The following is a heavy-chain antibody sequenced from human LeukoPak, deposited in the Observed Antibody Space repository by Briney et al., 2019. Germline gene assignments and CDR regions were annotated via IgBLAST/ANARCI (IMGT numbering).Heavy chain of an antibody. D-gene: IGHD6-19*01. V-gene: IGHV4-34*01. CDR1: GGSFSGYY. J-gene: IGHJ4*02. Sequence: SETLSLTCAVYGGSFSGYYWSWIRQPPGKGLEWIGEINHSGSTNYNPSLKSRVTISVDTSKNQFSLELSSVTAADTAVYYCATSYRKYSSGWYRDYWGQGTLVTVSS. CDR2: INHSGST. CDR3: ATSYRKYSSGWYRDY.